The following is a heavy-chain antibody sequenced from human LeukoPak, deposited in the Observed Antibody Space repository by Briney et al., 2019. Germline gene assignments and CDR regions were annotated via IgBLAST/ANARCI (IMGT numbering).Heavy chain of an antibody. CDR3: AREGNNYYYYMDV. Sequence: GGSLRLSCAASGFTFSIYAMLWVRQAPGKGLEWVAVISYDESTKYNADSVKGRFTISRDNSKNTLYLQMNSLRDEDTAVYYCAREGNNYYYYMDVWGKGTTVTVSS. J-gene: IGHJ6*03. V-gene: IGHV3-30*04. CDR2: ISYDESTK. CDR1: GFTFSIYA.